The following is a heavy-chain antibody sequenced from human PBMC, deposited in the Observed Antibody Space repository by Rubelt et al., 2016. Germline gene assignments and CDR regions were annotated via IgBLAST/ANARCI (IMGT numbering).Heavy chain of an antibody. J-gene: IGHJ4*02. D-gene: IGHD3-9*01. CDR1: GFTFYSYA. CDR3: AKDTRTLITISLLN. V-gene: IGHV3-23*04. Sequence: EVQLAESGGDLVQPGGSLRLSCAASGFTFYSYAMSWVRQAPGKGLEWVSTISNSGGSTDYADSVKGRFSISSDNSKNTLFLEMNSLRAEDTAVYYCAKDTRTLITISLLNWGQGTLGTVSS. CDR2: ISNSGGST.